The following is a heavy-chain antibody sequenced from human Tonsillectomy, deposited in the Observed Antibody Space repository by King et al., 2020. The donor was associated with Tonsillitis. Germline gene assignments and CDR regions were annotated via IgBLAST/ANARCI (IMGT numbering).Heavy chain of an antibody. V-gene: IGHV1-2*02. CDR3: ARTEWLARNNWFDP. Sequence: QLVQSGAEVKKPGASVKVSCKASGYTFTGYYVHWVRQAPGQGLEWMGWINPNSGATNSAQKFQGRVTMTRDTSISTAYMELSRLRSDDTAVYYCARTEWLARNNWFDPWGQGTLVTVSS. CDR2: INPNSGAT. CDR1: GYTFTGYY. J-gene: IGHJ5*02. D-gene: IGHD6-19*01.